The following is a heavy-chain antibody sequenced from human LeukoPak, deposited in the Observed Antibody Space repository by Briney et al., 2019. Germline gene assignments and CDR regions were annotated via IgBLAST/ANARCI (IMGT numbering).Heavy chain of an antibody. Sequence: SETLSLTCTVSGGSISTDYWSWIRQPPGKGLEWIGYIYYSGSTNYNPSLKSRVTISVDTSKNQFSLKLSSVTAADTAVYYCARDRKDYDSSGYSFHAFDIWGQGTTVTVSS. D-gene: IGHD3-22*01. CDR3: ARDRKDYDSSGYSFHAFDI. CDR2: IYYSGST. CDR1: GGSISTDY. J-gene: IGHJ3*02. V-gene: IGHV4-59*01.